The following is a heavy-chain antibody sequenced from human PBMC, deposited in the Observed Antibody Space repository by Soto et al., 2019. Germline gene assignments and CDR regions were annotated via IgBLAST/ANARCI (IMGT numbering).Heavy chain of an antibody. Sequence: PSETLSLTCTVCGGSINSGDYYWSWIRQPPGKGLEWIGYIYYSGSTYYNPSLKSRVTISVDTSKNQFSLKLSSATAADTAVYYCARIVVVVAATPYFDYWGQGTLVTVSS. D-gene: IGHD2-15*01. J-gene: IGHJ4*02. CDR3: ARIVVVVAATPYFDY. CDR2: IYYSGST. V-gene: IGHV4-30-4*01. CDR1: GGSINSGDYY.